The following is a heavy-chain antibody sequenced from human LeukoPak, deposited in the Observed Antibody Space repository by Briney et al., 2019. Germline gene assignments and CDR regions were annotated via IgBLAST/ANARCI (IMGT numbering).Heavy chain of an antibody. Sequence: SETLSLTCTVSGGSISSSSYDWGWIRQPPGKGLEWIGSIYYSGSTYYNPSLKSRFTISVDTSKHQFSLKLSSVTAADTAVYYCARHAGGDIVVVPAAISFDYWGQGTLVTVSS. CDR3: ARHAGGDIVVVPAAISFDY. D-gene: IGHD2-2*01. CDR1: GGSISSSSYD. CDR2: IYYSGST. J-gene: IGHJ4*02. V-gene: IGHV4-39*01.